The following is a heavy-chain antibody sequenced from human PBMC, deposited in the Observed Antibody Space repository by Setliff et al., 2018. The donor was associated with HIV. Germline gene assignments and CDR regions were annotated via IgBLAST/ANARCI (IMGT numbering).Heavy chain of an antibody. D-gene: IGHD3-16*01. V-gene: IGHV1-46*01. CDR2: INPGGGNT. CDR3: ARDDGGYNYEEAFDL. J-gene: IGHJ3*01. Sequence: ASVKVSCQSSGYTFTGNYIHWVRQAPGQGLEWMGIINPGGGNTRYAQKFQGRVTMTTDISANTAYMELRSLGSDDTAVYYCARDDGGYNYEEAFDLWGQGTMVTVS. CDR1: GYTFTGNY.